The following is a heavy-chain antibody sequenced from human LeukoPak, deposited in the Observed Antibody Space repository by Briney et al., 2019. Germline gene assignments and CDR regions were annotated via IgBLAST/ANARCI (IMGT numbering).Heavy chain of an antibody. D-gene: IGHD3-22*01. V-gene: IGHV3-23*01. Sequence: GGSLRLSCAASGFTFTSYVMSWVRQAPGKGLEWVSTISATGGYTYYADSVKGRFTISRDNYKNTLYLQMNSLRGEDTAMYYCARDLDYFDSSGSHRRRNYFDYWGQGTLVTVSS. CDR1: GFTFTSYV. CDR3: ARDLDYFDSSGSHRRRNYFDY. J-gene: IGHJ4*02. CDR2: ISATGGYT.